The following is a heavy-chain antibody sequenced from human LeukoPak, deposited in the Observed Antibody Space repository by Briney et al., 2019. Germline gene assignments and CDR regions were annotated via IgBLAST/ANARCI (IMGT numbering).Heavy chain of an antibody. Sequence: GGSLRLPCAASGFTFSSYGMNWVRQAPGKGLEWVAFIRYDGSNKYYADSVKGRFTISRDNSKNTLYLQMNSLRAEDTAVYYCAKDQREAAAGTSLKLDYWGQGTLVTVSS. CDR3: AKDQREAAAGTSLKLDY. D-gene: IGHD6-13*01. CDR2: IRYDGSNK. V-gene: IGHV3-30*02. J-gene: IGHJ4*02. CDR1: GFTFSSYG.